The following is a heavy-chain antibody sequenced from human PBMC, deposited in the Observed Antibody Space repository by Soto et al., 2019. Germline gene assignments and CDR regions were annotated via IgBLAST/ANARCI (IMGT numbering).Heavy chain of an antibody. CDR3: ARKGYYDFWSGPGWFDP. J-gene: IGHJ5*02. CDR2: ISAYNGNT. CDR1: GYTFTSYG. D-gene: IGHD3-3*01. V-gene: IGHV1-18*01. Sequence: QVPLVQSGAEVKKPGASVKVSCKASGYTFTSYGISWVRQAPGQGLEWMGWISAYNGNTNYAQKLQGRVTMTTDTSTSTAYMELRSLRSDDTAVYYCARKGYYDFWSGPGWFDPWGQGTLVTVSS.